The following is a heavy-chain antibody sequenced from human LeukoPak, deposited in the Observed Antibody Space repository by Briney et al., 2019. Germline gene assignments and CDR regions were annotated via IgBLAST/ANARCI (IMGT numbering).Heavy chain of an antibody. V-gene: IGHV4-34*01. CDR1: GGSFSGYY. CDR3: ARQRPYYDILTGYQSEPFDP. D-gene: IGHD3-9*01. CDR2: INHSGST. J-gene: IGHJ5*02. Sequence: SETLSLTCAVYGGSFSGYYWSWIRQPPGKGLEWLGEINHSGSTNYNPSLKSRVTISVDTSKNQFSLKLSSVTAADTAVYYCARQRPYYDILTGYQSEPFDPWGQGTLVTVSS.